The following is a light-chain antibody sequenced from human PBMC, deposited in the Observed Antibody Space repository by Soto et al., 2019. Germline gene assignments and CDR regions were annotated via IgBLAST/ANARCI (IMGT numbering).Light chain of an antibody. Sequence: QSALTQPPSASGSPGQSVTISCTGTSSDIGAYNYVSWYQQHPGKAPKLLIYEVSKRPSGVPDRFSGSKSGNTASLTVSGLQAEDEADYYCSSFAGGNPSFGGGTKLTVL. CDR3: SSFAGGNPS. CDR2: EVS. CDR1: SSDIGAYNY. J-gene: IGLJ2*01. V-gene: IGLV2-8*01.